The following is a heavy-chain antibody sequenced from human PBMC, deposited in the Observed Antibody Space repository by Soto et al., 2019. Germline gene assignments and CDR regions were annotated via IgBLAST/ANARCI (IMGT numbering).Heavy chain of an antibody. CDR3: AKDMGYSGYVAFGFDY. V-gene: IGHV3-9*01. J-gene: IGHJ4*02. D-gene: IGHD5-12*01. CDR1: GFTFDDYA. CDR2: ISWNSGSI. Sequence: GGSLRLSCAASGFTFDDYAMHWVRQAPGKGLEWVSGISWNSGSIGYADSVKGRFTISRDNAKNSLYLQMNSLRAEDTALYYCAKDMGYSGYVAFGFDYWGQGTLVTVSS.